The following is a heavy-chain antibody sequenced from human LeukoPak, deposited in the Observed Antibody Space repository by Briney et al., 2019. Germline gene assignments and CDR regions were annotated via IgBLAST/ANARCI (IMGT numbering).Heavy chain of an antibody. J-gene: IGHJ4*02. V-gene: IGHV1-18*01. CDR2: ISAYNSNT. CDR3: ARDRGSGWFNFDY. D-gene: IGHD6-19*01. CDR1: GYTFTSYG. Sequence: GASVKVSCKASGYTFTSYGISWVRQAPGQGLEWMGWISAYNSNTNYAQKLQGRVTMTTDTSTSTVYMKLRSLRSDDTAVYYCARDRGSGWFNFDYWGQGTLVTVSS.